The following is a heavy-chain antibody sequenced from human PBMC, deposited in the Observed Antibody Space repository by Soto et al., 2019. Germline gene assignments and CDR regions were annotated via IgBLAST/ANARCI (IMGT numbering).Heavy chain of an antibody. Sequence: QVPLVQSGAEVKKPGSSVKVSCKASGGTFSSYAISWVRQAPGQGLEWMGGIIPISGTANYAQKFQGRATITADESTSTAYMELSSLRSEDTAVYYCARSQGSSTSLEIYYYYYYGMDVWGQGTTVTVSS. CDR3: ARSQGSSTSLEIYYYYYYGMDV. CDR1: GGTFSSYA. D-gene: IGHD2-2*01. V-gene: IGHV1-69*01. CDR2: IIPISGTA. J-gene: IGHJ6*02.